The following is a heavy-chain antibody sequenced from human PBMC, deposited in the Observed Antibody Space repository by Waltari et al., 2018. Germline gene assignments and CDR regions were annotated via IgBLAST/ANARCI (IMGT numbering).Heavy chain of an antibody. CDR2: INPNSGGT. CDR3: ARSLGDY. D-gene: IGHD3-16*01. V-gene: IGHV1-2*02. Sequence: QVQLVESGAEVKKPGASVKVSCKASGYTFTGYYMPCVRQAPGQGREGSGWINPNSGGTNDAQTLQGRVTMTRDTSISTAYMELSRLRSDDTAVYYCARSLGDYWGQGTLVTVSS. J-gene: IGHJ4*02. CDR1: GYTFTGYY.